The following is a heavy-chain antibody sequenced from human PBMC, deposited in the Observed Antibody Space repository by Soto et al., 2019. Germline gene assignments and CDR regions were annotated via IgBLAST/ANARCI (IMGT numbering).Heavy chain of an antibody. CDR2: VAYCGSNE. Sequence: QMQLVESGGGVVQPGRSLRLSCAASGFSFRDYGMHWIRQAPGKGLEWVAFVAYCGSNEHYADSVRGRFTISRDNSKNTLYLQMNSFIAEDTPVYYCAKDCVPADGLWWGQRPLLTVSS. V-gene: IGHV3-30*18. D-gene: IGHD2-2*01. CDR1: GFSFRDYG. CDR3: AKDCVPADGLW. J-gene: IGHJ4*02.